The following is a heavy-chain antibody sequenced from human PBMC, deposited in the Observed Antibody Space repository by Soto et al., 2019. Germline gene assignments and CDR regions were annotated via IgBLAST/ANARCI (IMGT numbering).Heavy chain of an antibody. CDR3: ARGTYSYGSY. CDR1: GFTFSSYA. D-gene: IGHD5-18*01. J-gene: IGHJ4*02. CDR2: ISYDGSNK. V-gene: IGHV3-30-3*01. Sequence: GGSLRLSCAASGFTFSSYAMHWVRQAPGKGLEWVAVISYDGSNKYYADSVKGRFTISRDNSKNTLYPQMNSLRAEDTAVYYCARGTYSYGSYWGQGTLVTVS.